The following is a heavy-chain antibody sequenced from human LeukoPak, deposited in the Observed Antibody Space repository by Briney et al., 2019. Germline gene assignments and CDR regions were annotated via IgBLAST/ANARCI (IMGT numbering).Heavy chain of an antibody. J-gene: IGHJ4*02. V-gene: IGHV3-23*01. Sequence: GGSLRLSCAASGFTFSSYAMSWDRQAPGKGLEWVSAISGSGGSTYYADSVKGRFTISRDNSKNTLYLQMNSLRAEDTAVYYCAKDGVATIGYFDYWGQGTLVTVSS. CDR1: GFTFSSYA. CDR3: AKDGVATIGYFDY. CDR2: ISGSGGST. D-gene: IGHD5-24*01.